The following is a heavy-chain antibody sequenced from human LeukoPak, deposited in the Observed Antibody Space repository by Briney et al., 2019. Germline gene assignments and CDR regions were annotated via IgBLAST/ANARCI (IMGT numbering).Heavy chain of an antibody. CDR1: GFTFNTYS. J-gene: IGHJ4*02. CDR2: ISDSSGTI. Sequence: GGSLRLSCAASGFTFNTYSMNWVRQAPGKGLEWVSYISDSSGTIYYADSVKGRFSISRDNSKNTLYLQMDSLRGEDTAVYYCAKDFRIGYSAHFDYWGQGALVTVSS. D-gene: IGHD2-21*01. CDR3: AKDFRIGYSAHFDY. V-gene: IGHV3-48*01.